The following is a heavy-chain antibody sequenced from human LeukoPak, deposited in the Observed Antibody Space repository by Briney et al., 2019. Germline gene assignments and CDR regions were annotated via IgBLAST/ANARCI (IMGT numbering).Heavy chain of an antibody. J-gene: IGHJ5*02. V-gene: IGHV4-59*01. D-gene: IGHD3-16*01. CDR3: ARTPYNWFDP. CDR1: GGSISSYY. Sequence: SETLSLTCTVSGGSISSYYWSWIRQPPGKGLEWIGYIYYSGSTNYDPSLKSRVTISVDTSKNQFSLKLSSVTAADTAVYYCARTPYNWFDPWGQGTLVTVSS. CDR2: IYYSGST.